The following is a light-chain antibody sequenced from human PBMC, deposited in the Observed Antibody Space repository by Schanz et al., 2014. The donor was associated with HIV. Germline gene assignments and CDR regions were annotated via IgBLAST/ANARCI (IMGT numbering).Light chain of an antibody. CDR1: QDISNY. V-gene: IGKV1-33*01. Sequence: DTQMTQSPSSLSASVGDRVTITCQASQDISNYLNWYQQKPGTAPKLLIYDASHLERGVPSRFSGSGSGTDFTLTINNLQPDDFATYFCLQYGDDAYTFGQGTKLEIK. CDR2: DAS. J-gene: IGKJ2*01. CDR3: LQYGDDAYT.